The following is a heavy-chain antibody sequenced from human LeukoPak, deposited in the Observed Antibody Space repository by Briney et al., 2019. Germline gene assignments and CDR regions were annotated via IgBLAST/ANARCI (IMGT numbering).Heavy chain of an antibody. J-gene: IGHJ6*02. CDR2: ISAYNGNT. CDR1: GYTFTSYG. D-gene: IGHD2-2*01. CDR3: ARGYCTSTSCFSLMDV. Sequence: ASVKVSCKASGYTFTSYGISWVRQAPGQGLEWMGWISAYNGNTNYAQKLQGRVTMTTDTSTSTAYMELRSLRSDDTAVYYCARGYCTSTSCFSLMDVWGQGTTVTVSS. V-gene: IGHV1-18*01.